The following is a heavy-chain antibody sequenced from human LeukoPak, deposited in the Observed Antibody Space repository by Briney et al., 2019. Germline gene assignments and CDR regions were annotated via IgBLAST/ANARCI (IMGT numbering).Heavy chain of an antibody. D-gene: IGHD3-3*01. CDR1: GGSFSGYY. CDR3: ARSFLEWPPRYYYYYYMDV. CDR2: INHSGST. Sequence: SETLSLTCAVYGGSFSGYYWSWIRQPPGKGLEWIGEINHSGSTNYNPSLKSRVTISVDTSKNQFSLKLSSVTAADTAVYYCARSFLEWPPRYYYYYYMDVWGKGTTVTVSS. J-gene: IGHJ6*03. V-gene: IGHV4-34*01.